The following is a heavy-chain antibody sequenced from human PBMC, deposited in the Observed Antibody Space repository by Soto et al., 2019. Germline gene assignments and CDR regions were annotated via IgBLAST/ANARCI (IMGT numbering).Heavy chain of an antibody. CDR1: GFSFSDYY. CDR2: ISSTATYT. V-gene: IGHV3-11*06. J-gene: IGHJ4*02. D-gene: IGHD3-22*01. CDR3: ARARLVVEGRFDY. Sequence: QVQLVESGGGLVKPGGSLRLSCAASGFSFSDYYMNWIRQSPGKGLEWLSYISSTATYTDYADSVRGRFTISRDSAKNSLDLDMNALRAEDTAVYYCARARLVVEGRFDYWGQGTLVTVSS.